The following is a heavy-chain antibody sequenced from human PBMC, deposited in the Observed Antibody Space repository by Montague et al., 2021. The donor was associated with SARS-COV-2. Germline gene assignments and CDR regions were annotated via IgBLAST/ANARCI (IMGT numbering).Heavy chain of an antibody. J-gene: IGHJ3*01. D-gene: IGHD3-10*01. CDR2: ILHSGST. CDR3: ARAASPRGAFDV. CDR1: GGSINSGGYS. V-gene: IGHV4-30-2*06. Sequence: TLSLTCAVSGGSINSGGYSWSWIRQSPGKGLEWIGYILHSGSTYYNPSLWSRVTISVDRSKSQFSLNLTSMTAADTAVYFCARAASPRGAFDVWGQGTAVTVSS.